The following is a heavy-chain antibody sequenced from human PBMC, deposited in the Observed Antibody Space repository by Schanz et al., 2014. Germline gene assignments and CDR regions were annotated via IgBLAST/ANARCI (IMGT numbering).Heavy chain of an antibody. V-gene: IGHV1-18*01. CDR2: ISADNGNT. D-gene: IGHD3-10*01. CDR3: ATVGSETYSIYWYFDL. J-gene: IGHJ2*01. CDR1: GYTFTSYG. Sequence: QVQLVQSGGEVKTPGASVKVSCKASGYTFTSYGISWVRQAPGQGLEWMGWISADNGNTNYAQNFQGRVTMTKDTSINTVYMELSTLTSDDTAVYYCATVGSETYSIYWYFDLWGRGTLVTVSS.